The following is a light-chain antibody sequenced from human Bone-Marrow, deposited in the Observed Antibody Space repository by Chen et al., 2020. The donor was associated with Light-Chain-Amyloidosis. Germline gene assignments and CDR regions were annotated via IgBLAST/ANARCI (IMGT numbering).Light chain of an antibody. J-gene: IGLJ3*02. Sequence: SYVLTQPSSASVAPGQTATIACGGNNIGSTSVHWYQQTPGQAPLLFVYDDSDRPSGIPERWSGSNSGNTATLTISRVEAGDEADYYWQVWDRSSDRPVFGGGTKLTVL. CDR3: QVWDRSSDRPV. V-gene: IGLV3-21*02. CDR2: DDS. CDR1: NIGSTS.